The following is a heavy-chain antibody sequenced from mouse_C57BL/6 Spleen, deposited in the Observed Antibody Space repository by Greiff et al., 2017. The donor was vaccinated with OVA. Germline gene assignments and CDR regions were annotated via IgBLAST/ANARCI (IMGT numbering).Heavy chain of an antibody. CDR3: ARHDDYEASLDY. J-gene: IGHJ2*01. Sequence: EVMLVESGGDLVKPGGSLKLSCAASGFTFSSYGMSWVRQTPDKRLEWVATISSGGSYTYYPDSVKGRFTISRDNAKNTLYLQMSSLKSEDTAMYYCARHDDYEASLDYWGQGTTLTVSS. CDR1: GFTFSSYG. D-gene: IGHD2-4*01. V-gene: IGHV5-6*01. CDR2: ISSGGSYT.